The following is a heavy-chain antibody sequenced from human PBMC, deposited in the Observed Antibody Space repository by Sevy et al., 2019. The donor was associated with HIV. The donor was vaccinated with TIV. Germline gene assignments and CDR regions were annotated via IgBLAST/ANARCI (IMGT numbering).Heavy chain of an antibody. CDR2: INPTGGYT. J-gene: IGHJ4*02. CDR3: AVSQSCGGDCYYFDS. CDR1: GYTFILYY. D-gene: IGHD2-21*02. V-gene: IGHV1-46*01. Sequence: ASVKVSCRASGYTFILYYMHWMRQAPGQGLEWMGLINPTGGYTSDAQRFQGRLSMTRHTSTTTFYIELSSLTYDETAVYYCAVSQSCGGDCYYFDSWGQGTLVTVSS.